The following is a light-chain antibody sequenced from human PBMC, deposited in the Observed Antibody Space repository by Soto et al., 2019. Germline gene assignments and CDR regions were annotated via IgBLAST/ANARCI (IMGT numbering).Light chain of an antibody. V-gene: IGKV3-15*01. CDR3: QQYNDWPPT. J-gene: IGKJ1*01. Sequence: EIVMTQSPATLSVSPGERATLSCRASQSFSSNLAWYQQKPGQAPRLLIYSASTRATGIPARFSGSGSGTEFTLTLSSLQSEDFAVYYCQQYNDWPPTFGQGTKVEIK. CDR2: SAS. CDR1: QSFSSN.